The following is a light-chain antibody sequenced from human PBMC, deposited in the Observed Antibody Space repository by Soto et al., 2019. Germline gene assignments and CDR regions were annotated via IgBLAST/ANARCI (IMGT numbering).Light chain of an antibody. V-gene: IGLV2-14*01. CDR2: DVR. CDR1: SSDIGAYNS. Sequence: QSALTQPASVSGSPGQSITVSCTGTSSDIGAYNSVSWFQQRPGKAPKLMIYDVRNRPSGVSHRFSGSKSGNTASLTISGLQAEDEAEYYCSSYTSRSTQVFGTGTKVTVL. J-gene: IGLJ1*01. CDR3: SSYTSRSTQV.